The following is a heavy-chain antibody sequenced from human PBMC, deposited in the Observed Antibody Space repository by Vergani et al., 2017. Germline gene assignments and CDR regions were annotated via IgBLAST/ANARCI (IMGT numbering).Heavy chain of an antibody. J-gene: IGHJ4*02. CDR3: ARGRRGFGESLNGDY. CDR2: ISSSSSYI. V-gene: IGHV3-21*01. Sequence: EVQLVESGGGLVKPGGSLRLSCAASGFTFSSYSMNWVRQAPGKGLDWVSSISSSSSYIYYADSVKGRFTISRENAKNSLYLQMNSLRAEDTAVYYCARGRRGFGESLNGDYWGQGTLVTVSS. D-gene: IGHD3-10*01. CDR1: GFTFSSYS.